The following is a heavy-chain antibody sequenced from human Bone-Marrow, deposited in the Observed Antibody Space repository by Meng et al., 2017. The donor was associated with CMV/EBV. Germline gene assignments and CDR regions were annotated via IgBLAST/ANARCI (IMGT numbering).Heavy chain of an antibody. CDR2: ISSSGSTI. CDR1: GFTFSSYE. Sequence: GESLKISCAASGFTFSSYEMNWVRQAPGKGLEWVSYISSSGSTIYYADSVKGRFTISRDNAKNSLYLQMNSLRAEDTAVYYCARVGYCSSTSCYTHAFDIWGQGTMVTVSS. V-gene: IGHV3-48*03. J-gene: IGHJ3*02. CDR3: ARVGYCSSTSCYTHAFDI. D-gene: IGHD2-2*02.